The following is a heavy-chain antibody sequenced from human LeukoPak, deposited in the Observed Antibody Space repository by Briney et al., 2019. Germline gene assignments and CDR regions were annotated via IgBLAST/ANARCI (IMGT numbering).Heavy chain of an antibody. Sequence: ASVKVSCKASGYTFTSYYMHWVRQAPGQGLEWMGIINPSGGSTSYAQKFQGRVTMTRDTSASTVYMELSSLRSEDTAVYYCATLEDSSGYLGIGYFDLWGRGTLVTVSS. J-gene: IGHJ2*01. D-gene: IGHD3-22*01. CDR3: ATLEDSSGYLGIGYFDL. CDR1: GYTFTSYY. CDR2: INPSGGST. V-gene: IGHV1-46*01.